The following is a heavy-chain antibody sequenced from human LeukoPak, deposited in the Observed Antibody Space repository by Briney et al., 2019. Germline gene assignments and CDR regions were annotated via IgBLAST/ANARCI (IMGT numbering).Heavy chain of an antibody. V-gene: IGHV3-23*01. CDR2: ISGSGGST. Sequence: PGGSLRLSCAASGFTFSSYAMSWVRQAPGKGLEWVSAISGSGGSTYYADSVKGRFTISRDNSKNTLYLQMNSLRAEDTAVYYCANSSPKGSGWYTSYYYYGMDVWGQGTTVTVSS. D-gene: IGHD6-19*01. CDR1: GFTFSSYA. CDR3: ANSSPKGSGWYTSYYYYGMDV. J-gene: IGHJ6*02.